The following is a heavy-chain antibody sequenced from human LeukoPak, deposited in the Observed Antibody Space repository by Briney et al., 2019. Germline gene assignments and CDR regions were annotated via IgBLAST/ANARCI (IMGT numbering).Heavy chain of an antibody. V-gene: IGHV3-30-3*01. CDR1: GFTFSSYT. Sequence: GGSLRLSCAASGFTFSSYTLHWVRQAPGKGLEWVAVISYDVSNIYYAVSVKGRFTISRDNSKNTLFLQMNSLRAEDTAVYYCARDLNYYYDSSGYYYVFDYWGQGTLVTVSS. CDR3: ARDLNYYYDSSGYYYVFDY. J-gene: IGHJ4*02. D-gene: IGHD3-22*01. CDR2: ISYDVSNI.